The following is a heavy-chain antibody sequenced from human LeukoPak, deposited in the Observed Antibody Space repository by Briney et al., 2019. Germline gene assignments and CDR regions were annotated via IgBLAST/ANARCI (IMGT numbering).Heavy chain of an antibody. CDR1: GGSISSGGYS. D-gene: IGHD5-12*01. V-gene: IGHV4-30-2*01. J-gene: IGHJ4*02. CDR2: IYHSGST. Sequence: SQTLSLTCAVSGGSISSGGYSWSWIRQPPGKGLEWIGYIYHSGSTYYNPSLKSRVIISVDRSKNQFSLKLSSVTAADTAVYYCARQPSGYDFPSYFDYWGQGTLVTVSS. CDR3: ARQPSGYDFPSYFDY.